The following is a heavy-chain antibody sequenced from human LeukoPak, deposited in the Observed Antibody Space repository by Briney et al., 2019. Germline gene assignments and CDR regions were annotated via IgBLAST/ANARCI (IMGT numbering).Heavy chain of an antibody. J-gene: IGHJ5*01. Sequence: GSFPQSCAASGFNFGPYPTHWLRQAPGKGLVWVSRIKSDGSSTDYADSVKGRFTSPRDNAKSTLHLQMNSLRAEDTAVYYCARGPSASRSTGGSDAWGE. V-gene: IGHV3-74*01. CDR2: IKSDGSST. D-gene: IGHD2-8*02. CDR1: GFNFGPYP. CDR3: ARGPSASRSTGGSDA.